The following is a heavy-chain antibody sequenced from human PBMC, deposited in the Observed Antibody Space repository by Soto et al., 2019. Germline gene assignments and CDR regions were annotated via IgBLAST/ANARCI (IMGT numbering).Heavy chain of an antibody. CDR3: ARGGQQLEYYYYYYGMDV. CDR1: GFTFSSYA. D-gene: IGHD6-13*01. J-gene: IGHJ6*02. V-gene: IGHV3-30-3*01. CDR2: ISYDGSNK. Sequence: PGGSLRLSCAASGFTFSSYAMHWVRQAPGKGLEWVAVISYDGSNKYHADSVKGRFTISRDNSKNTLYLQMNSLRAEDTAVYYCARGGQQLEYYYYYYGMDVWGQGTTVTVSS.